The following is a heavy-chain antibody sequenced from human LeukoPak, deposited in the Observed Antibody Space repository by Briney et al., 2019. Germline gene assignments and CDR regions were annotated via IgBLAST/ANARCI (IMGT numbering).Heavy chain of an antibody. CDR1: GFTFSSYE. CDR2: ISSSGSTI. J-gene: IGHJ5*02. V-gene: IGHV3-48*03. D-gene: IGHD3-10*01. Sequence: GGSLRLSCAASGFTFSSYEMNWVHQAPGKGLEWVSYISSSGSTIYYADSVKGRFTISRDNAKNSLYLQMNSLRAEDTAVYYCARGYYGSGSYYIDGGWFDPWGQGTLVTVSS. CDR3: ARGYYGSGSYYIDGGWFDP.